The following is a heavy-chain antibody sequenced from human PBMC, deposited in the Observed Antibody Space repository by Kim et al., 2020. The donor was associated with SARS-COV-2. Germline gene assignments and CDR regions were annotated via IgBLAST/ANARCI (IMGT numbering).Heavy chain of an antibody. CDR1: GGSITNNHYY. J-gene: IGHJ5*01. D-gene: IGHD2-2*01. CDR2: IYYTGST. CDR3: ASLTSGWFAY. V-gene: IGHV4-39*01. Sequence: SETLSLTCTVSGGSITNNHYYWGWIRQPPGKGLEWIGSIYYTGSTYYNPSLRSRVTISIDTSKNQFALNLYSVTAADTALYYCASLTSGWFAYWGQGALVTVSS.